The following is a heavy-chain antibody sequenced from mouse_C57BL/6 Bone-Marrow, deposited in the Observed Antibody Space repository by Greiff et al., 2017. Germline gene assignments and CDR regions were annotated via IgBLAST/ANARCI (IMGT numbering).Heavy chain of an antibody. CDR1: GYTFTSYW. D-gene: IGHD1-1*01. V-gene: IGHV1-69*01. CDR3: ARSLIYYYGSSYDY. CDR2: IDPSDSYT. J-gene: IGHJ2*01. Sequence: QVQLQQPGAELVMPGASVKLSCKASGYTFTSYWMHWVKQRPGQGLEWIGEIDPSDSYTNYNQKFKGKSTCTLDKSSSTAYMQLSSLTSEDSAVYYCARSLIYYYGSSYDYWGQGTTLTVSS.